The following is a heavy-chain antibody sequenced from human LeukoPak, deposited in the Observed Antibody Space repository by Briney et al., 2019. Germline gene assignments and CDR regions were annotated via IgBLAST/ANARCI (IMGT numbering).Heavy chain of an antibody. Sequence: SETLSLTCTVSGGSISTFHWSWIRQPLGKGLEWIGYIYHSGTTNYSPSLKSRVTISVDTSKNQLSLKLSSVTAADTAVYYCARGHSPVTTKVSYFQHWGQGTLVTVSS. D-gene: IGHD4-17*01. CDR2: IYHSGTT. J-gene: IGHJ1*01. V-gene: IGHV4-59*12. CDR1: GGSISTFH. CDR3: ARGHSPVTTKVSYFQH.